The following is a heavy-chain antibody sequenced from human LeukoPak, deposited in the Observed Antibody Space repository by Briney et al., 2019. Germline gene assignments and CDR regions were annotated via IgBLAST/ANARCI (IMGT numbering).Heavy chain of an antibody. D-gene: IGHD6-19*01. V-gene: IGHV3-13*01. CDR2: IGTAGDT. CDR1: GFTFSSYD. J-gene: IGHJ6*02. CDR3: ARGPPYSSGWYGYYGMDV. Sequence: PGGSLRLSCAASGFTFSSYDMHWVRQATGKGLEWVSAIGTAGDTYYPGSVKGRFTISRENAKNSLYLQMNSLRAGDTAVYYCARGPPYSSGWYGYYGMDVWGQGTTVTVSS.